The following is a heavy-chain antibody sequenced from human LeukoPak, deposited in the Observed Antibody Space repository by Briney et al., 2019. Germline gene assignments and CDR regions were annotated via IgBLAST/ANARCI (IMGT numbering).Heavy chain of an antibody. CDR1: GFTFSSYA. V-gene: IGHV1-3*03. J-gene: IGHJ5*02. Sequence: GGSLRLSCAASGFTFSSYAMHWVRQAPGQRLEWMGWINAGNGNTKYSQEFQGRVTITRDTSASTAYMELSSLRSEDMAVYYCARDIYDSSGYDNWFDPWGQGTLVTVSS. CDR2: INAGNGNT. CDR3: ARDIYDSSGYDNWFDP. D-gene: IGHD3-22*01.